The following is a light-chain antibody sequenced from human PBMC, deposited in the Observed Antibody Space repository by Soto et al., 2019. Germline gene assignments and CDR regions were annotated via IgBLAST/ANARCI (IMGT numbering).Light chain of an antibody. V-gene: IGKV3-15*01. CDR3: QQYNNWPPLT. CDR1: QSVSSN. CDR2: GAS. Sequence: EIVMTQSPATLSVSPGERATLSCRASQSVSSNLAWYQQKPGKAPRLLIYGASTRATGIPARLSGSGSGTEFTLTISSLQSEDFAVYYCQQYNNWPPLTFGGGTKVDIK. J-gene: IGKJ4*01.